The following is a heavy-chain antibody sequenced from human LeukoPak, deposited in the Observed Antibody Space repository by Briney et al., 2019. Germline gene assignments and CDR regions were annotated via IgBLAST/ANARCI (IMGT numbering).Heavy chain of an antibody. CDR3: AKDRGQQLVQLQSSVRAALGPSEFDP. Sequence: GRSLRLSCAASGFTFSSYGMHWVRQAPGKGLEWVAVISYDGSNKYYADSVKGRFTISRDNSKNTLYLQMNSLRAEDTAVYYCAKDRGQQLVQLQSSVRAALGPSEFDPWGQGTLVTVSS. D-gene: IGHD6-13*01. CDR1: GFTFSSYG. CDR2: ISYDGSNK. V-gene: IGHV3-30*18. J-gene: IGHJ5*02.